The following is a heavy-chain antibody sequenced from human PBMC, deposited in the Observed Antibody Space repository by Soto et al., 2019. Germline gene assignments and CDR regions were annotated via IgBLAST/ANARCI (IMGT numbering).Heavy chain of an antibody. Sequence: SETLSLTCTVSGGSISSGGYYWSWIRQHPGKGLEWIGYIYHSGDTYYNPSLKSRVTISVDTSKNQFSLKLSSVTAADTAVYYCARMTYYYGSRFDPWGQGTLVTVSS. CDR1: GGSISSGGYY. V-gene: IGHV4-31*03. J-gene: IGHJ5*02. CDR3: ARMTYYYGSRFDP. D-gene: IGHD3-10*01. CDR2: IYHSGDT.